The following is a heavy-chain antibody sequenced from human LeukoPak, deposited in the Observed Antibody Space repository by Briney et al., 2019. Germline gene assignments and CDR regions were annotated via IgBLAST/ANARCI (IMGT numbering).Heavy chain of an antibody. CDR1: GGSISSYY. V-gene: IGHV4-4*07. J-gene: IGHJ6*03. CDR3: ARGAKYSYYYYMDV. Sequence: SETLSLTCTVSGGSISSYYWSLIRQPAGKGLEWIGRIYTSGSTNYNPSLKSRVTMSVDTSKNQFPLKLSSVTAADTAVYYCARGAKYSYYYYMDVWGKGTTVTISS. CDR2: IYTSGST. D-gene: IGHD5-18*01.